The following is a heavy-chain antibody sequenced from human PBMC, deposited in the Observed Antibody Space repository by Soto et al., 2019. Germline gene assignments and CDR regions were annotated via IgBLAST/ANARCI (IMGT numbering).Heavy chain of an antibody. V-gene: IGHV4-39*01. CDR2: IYYSGST. D-gene: IGHD3-16*01. J-gene: IGHJ4*02. CDR3: ARHGLTAYMVYYFDF. Sequence: PSETLSLTCTVSGGSISSSSYYWGWIRKPSGKGLEWIGSIYYSGSTYYNPSLKSRVTISVDTSKNQFSLTLTSVTAADTAVYYCARHGLTAYMVYYFDFWGQGTLVTVSS. CDR1: GGSISSSSYY.